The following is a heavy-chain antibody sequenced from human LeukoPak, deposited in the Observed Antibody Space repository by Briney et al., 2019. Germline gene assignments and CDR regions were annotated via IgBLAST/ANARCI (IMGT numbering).Heavy chain of an antibody. CDR3: VRSYRDLTGYYNHFDY. D-gene: IGHD3-9*01. Sequence: GGSLRLSCAASAFTFNTYWMHWDRQAPGKGLVWVSRINSEGTSTSFADSVKGRFTVSRDNAKNTLYLQMNSLRPEDTAVYYCVRSYRDLTGYYNHFDYWGQGNLVTVSS. J-gene: IGHJ4*02. CDR2: INSEGTST. V-gene: IGHV3-74*01. CDR1: AFTFNTYW.